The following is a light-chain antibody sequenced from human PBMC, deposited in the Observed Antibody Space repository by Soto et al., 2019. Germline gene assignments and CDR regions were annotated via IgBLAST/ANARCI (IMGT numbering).Light chain of an antibody. CDR3: KKYGSAPLT. Sequence: DIQMTQSPSSLSVSVGDRVTIPCRASQGINNSLAWYQQRPGQVPKLLIYAAATLQSGVPSRFSGSGSGTDFTLTISSLRPEDVATYYCKKYGSAPLTFGQGTRLDIK. V-gene: IGKV1-27*01. J-gene: IGKJ5*01. CDR2: AAA. CDR1: QGINNS.